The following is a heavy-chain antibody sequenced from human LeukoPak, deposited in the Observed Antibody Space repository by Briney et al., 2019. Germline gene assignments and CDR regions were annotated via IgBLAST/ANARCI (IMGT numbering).Heavy chain of an antibody. D-gene: IGHD6-19*01. CDR3: AGEQWLVIGHFGY. CDR1: GFTFSSYS. V-gene: IGHV3-21*01. J-gene: IGHJ4*02. Sequence: GGSLRLSCAASGFTFSSYSMNWVRQAPGKGLEWVSSISSSSSYIYYADSVKGRFTISRDNAKNSLYLQMNSLRAEDTAVYYCAGEQWLVIGHFGYWGQGTLVTVSS. CDR2: ISSSSSYI.